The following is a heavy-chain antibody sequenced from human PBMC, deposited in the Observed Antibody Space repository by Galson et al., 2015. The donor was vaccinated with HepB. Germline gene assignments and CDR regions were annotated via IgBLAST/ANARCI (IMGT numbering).Heavy chain of an antibody. V-gene: IGHV3-64D*06. J-gene: IGHJ4*02. CDR1: GFTFSSYA. D-gene: IGHD3-3*01. Sequence: SLRLSCAASGFTFSSYAMHWVRQAPGKGLEYVSAISSNGGSTYYADSVKGRFTISRDNSKNTLYLQMSSLRAEDTAVYYCVKDPRGRIDDFWSGSEHDYWGQGTLVTVSS. CDR2: ISSNGGST. CDR3: VKDPRGRIDDFWSGSEHDY.